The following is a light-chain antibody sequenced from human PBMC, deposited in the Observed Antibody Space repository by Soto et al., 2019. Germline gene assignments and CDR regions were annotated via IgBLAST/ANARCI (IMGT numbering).Light chain of an antibody. V-gene: IGKV3-20*01. CDR2: GPS. J-gene: IGKJ1*01. CDR3: LQYGTSSWT. CDR1: QSVWNSY. Sequence: EVVLTQPPGTLSLSPGERATLSCRASQSVWNSYLAWYQQKPGQAPRLLIYGPSSRATGIPDRFSGSGSGTDFTLTISRLEPEDFAVYYCLQYGTSSWTFGQRTKADIK.